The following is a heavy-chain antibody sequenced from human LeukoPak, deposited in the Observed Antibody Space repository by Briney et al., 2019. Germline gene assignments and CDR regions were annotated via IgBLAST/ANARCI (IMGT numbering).Heavy chain of an antibody. CDR2: IDPSDSYT. CDR3: AGGELGLMSDY. CDR1: GYTFTGYY. V-gene: IGHV5-10-1*01. Sequence: KVSCKASGYTFTGYYMHWVRQAPGQGLEWMGRIDPSDSYTNYSPSFQGHVTISADKSISTAYLQWSSLKASDTAMYYCAGGELGLMSDYWGQGTLVTVSS. D-gene: IGHD1-26*01. J-gene: IGHJ4*02.